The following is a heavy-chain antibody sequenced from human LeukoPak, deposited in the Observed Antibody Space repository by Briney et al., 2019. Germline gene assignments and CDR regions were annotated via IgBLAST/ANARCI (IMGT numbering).Heavy chain of an antibody. CDR1: GGSFSSYY. J-gene: IGHJ4*02. CDR2: IYHTGST. D-gene: IGHD5-18*01. Sequence: SETLSLTCTVSGGSFSSYYWTWIRQPPGKELEWIGYIYHTGSTNYNPSLKSRVTISVDTSKNQFSLKLTSVTAADTAVYFCARVAGYTYSYYYFDYWGQGTLVTVSS. CDR3: ARVAGYTYSYYYFDY. V-gene: IGHV4-59*01.